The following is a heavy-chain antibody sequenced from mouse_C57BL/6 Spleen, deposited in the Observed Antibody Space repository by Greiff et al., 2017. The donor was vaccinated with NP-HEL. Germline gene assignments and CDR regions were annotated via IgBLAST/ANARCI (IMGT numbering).Heavy chain of an antibody. V-gene: IGHV1-64*01. D-gene: IGHD2-1*01. Sequence: QVQLQQPGAELVKPGASVKLSCKASGYTFTSYWMHWVKQRPGQGLEWIGMIQPNSGSTNYNEKFKSKATLTVDKSSSTAYMQLSSLTSEDSAVYYCARGNYEYAMDYWGQGTSVTVSS. CDR2: IQPNSGST. CDR1: GYTFTSYW. CDR3: ARGNYEYAMDY. J-gene: IGHJ4*01.